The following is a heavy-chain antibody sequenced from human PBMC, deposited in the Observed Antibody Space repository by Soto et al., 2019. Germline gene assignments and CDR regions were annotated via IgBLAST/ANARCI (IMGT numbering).Heavy chain of an antibody. D-gene: IGHD3-3*02. J-gene: IGHJ4*02. CDR1: GFTFSNYA. CDR3: AKVFEGAFFFALVDYRFDY. Sequence: XVSLRLSCAASGFTFSNYAMSWVRQAPGKGLEWVSAISGSGGSTYYADSVKGRFTISRDNSKNTLYLQMNSLRAEDTAVYYCAKVFEGAFFFALVDYRFDYWGQGTLVTVSS. CDR2: ISGSGGST. V-gene: IGHV3-23*01.